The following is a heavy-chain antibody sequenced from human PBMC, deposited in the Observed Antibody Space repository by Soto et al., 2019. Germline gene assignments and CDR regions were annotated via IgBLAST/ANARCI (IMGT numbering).Heavy chain of an antibody. J-gene: IGHJ4*01. CDR1: DFTFSDYY. V-gene: IGHV3-11*01. D-gene: IGHD5-18*01. CDR3: ARYSFGYVDY. CDR2: MSGRGSTV. Sequence: GGTLRLSCAASDFTFSDYYMSWIRQAPGKGLEWVSYMSGRGSTVYYADTVKGRFTISRDNPKNSLFLQMNSLRAEDTAVYYCARYSFGYVDYWGHGTLVTVSS.